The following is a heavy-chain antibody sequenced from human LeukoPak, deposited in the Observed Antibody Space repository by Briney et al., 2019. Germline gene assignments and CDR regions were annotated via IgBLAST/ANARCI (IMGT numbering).Heavy chain of an antibody. J-gene: IGHJ4*02. Sequence: ASVKVSCKASGGTFSSYAISWVRQAPGQGLEWMGGIIPNFGTANYAQKFQGRVTITADESTSTAYMELSSLRSEDTAVYYCARGGHIVVVTGYYFDYWGQGTLVTVSS. D-gene: IGHD2-21*02. CDR2: IIPNFGTA. CDR3: ARGGHIVVVTGYYFDY. V-gene: IGHV1-69*13. CDR1: GGTFSSYA.